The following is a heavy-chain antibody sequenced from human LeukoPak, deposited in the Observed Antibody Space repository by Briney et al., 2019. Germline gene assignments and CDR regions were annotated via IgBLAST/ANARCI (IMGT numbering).Heavy chain of an antibody. CDR2: INHSGST. Sequence: SETLSLTCAVYGGFFSGYYWSWIRQPPGKGLEWIGEINHSGSTNYNPSLKSRVTISVDTSKNQFSLKLSSVTAADTAVYYCARGLHNYYYGSGSYYSYWGQGTLVTVSS. CDR1: GGFFSGYY. CDR3: ARGLHNYYYGSGSYYSY. V-gene: IGHV4-34*01. D-gene: IGHD3-10*01. J-gene: IGHJ4*02.